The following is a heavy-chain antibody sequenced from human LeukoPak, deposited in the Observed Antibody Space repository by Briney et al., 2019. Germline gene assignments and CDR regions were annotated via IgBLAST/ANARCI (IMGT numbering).Heavy chain of an antibody. CDR1: GGSISSYY. J-gene: IGHJ5*02. CDR3: ARVIIAARPLSGWFDP. Sequence: PSETLSLTCTVSGGSISSYYWSWIRQPPGKGLEWIGYIYYSGSTNYNPSLKSRVTISVDTSKNQFSLKLSSVTAADTAVYYCARVIIAARPLSGWFDPWGQGTLVTVSS. CDR2: IYYSGST. V-gene: IGHV4-59*01. D-gene: IGHD6-6*01.